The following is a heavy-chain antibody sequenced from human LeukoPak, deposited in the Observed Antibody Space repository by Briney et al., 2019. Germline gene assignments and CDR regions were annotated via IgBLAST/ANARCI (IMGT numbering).Heavy chain of an antibody. J-gene: IGHJ4*02. D-gene: IGHD3-22*01. CDR2: ISYDGSNK. CDR1: GFTFSSYA. V-gene: IGHV3-30*04. Sequence: GRSLRLSCAASGFTFSSYAMHWVRQAPGKGLEWVAVISYDGSNKYYADSVKGRFTISRDNSKNTLYLQMNSLRAEDTAVYYCARASYYDSSGYGYWGQGTLVTVSP. CDR3: ARASYYDSSGYGY.